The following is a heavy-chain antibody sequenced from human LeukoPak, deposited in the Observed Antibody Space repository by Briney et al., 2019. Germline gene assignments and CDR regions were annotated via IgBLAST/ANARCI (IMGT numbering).Heavy chain of an antibody. V-gene: IGHV3-21*01. J-gene: IGHJ4*02. CDR2: ISSSSSYI. Sequence: GGSLRLSCAASGFTFSSYEMNWVRQAPGKGLEWVSSISSSSSYISYADSVKGRFTISRDNAKNSLYLQMNSLRAEDTAVYYCARGPRGGLTYFDYWGQGTLVTVSS. CDR3: ARGPRGGLTYFDY. CDR1: GFTFSSYE. D-gene: IGHD2-15*01.